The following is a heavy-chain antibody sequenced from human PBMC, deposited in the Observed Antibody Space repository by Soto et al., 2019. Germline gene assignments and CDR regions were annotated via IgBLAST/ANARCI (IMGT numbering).Heavy chain of an antibody. CDR2: INHSGST. CDR1: GGSCNYYS. Sequence: QVQLQQWGAGLLKPSETLSLTCAVSGGSCNYYSWAWIRQTPGKGLEWIGEINHSGSTTYNPSLRSRVNISIDTSKNQFSLRLRSMTAADTAVYYCARGYSGYDGDANSNYYYYMDVWDKGTTVTVSS. CDR3: ARGYSGYDGDANSNYYYYMDV. J-gene: IGHJ6*03. V-gene: IGHV4-34*01. D-gene: IGHD5-12*01.